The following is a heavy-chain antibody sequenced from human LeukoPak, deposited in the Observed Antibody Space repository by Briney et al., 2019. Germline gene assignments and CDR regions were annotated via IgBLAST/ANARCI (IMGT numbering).Heavy chain of an antibody. V-gene: IGHV4-34*01. Sequence: NPSETLSLTCTVSGGSISSYYWSWIRQPSGKGLECIGEINHSGSTNYNPALKSGVTISVDTSKNQFSLKLSSVTAADTAVYYCARGRLSYYYDSRGWFDPWGQGTLVTVSS. CDR3: ARGRLSYYYDSRGWFDP. CDR2: INHSGST. D-gene: IGHD3-22*01. J-gene: IGHJ5*02. CDR1: GGSISSYY.